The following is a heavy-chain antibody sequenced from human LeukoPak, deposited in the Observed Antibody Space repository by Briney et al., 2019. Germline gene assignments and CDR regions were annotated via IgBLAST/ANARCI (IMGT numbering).Heavy chain of an antibody. CDR2: ISAYNGNT. J-gene: IGHJ6*04. Sequence: ASVKVSCKASGYTFTSYGISWVRQAPGQGLEWMGWISAYNGNTNYAQKLQGRVTMTTDTSTSTAYMELRSLRSDDTAVYYCARRVIGWNYNGIYVWGKKTTVTVSS. D-gene: IGHD1-7*01. V-gene: IGHV1-18*04. CDR3: ARRVIGWNYNGIYV. CDR1: GYTFTSYG.